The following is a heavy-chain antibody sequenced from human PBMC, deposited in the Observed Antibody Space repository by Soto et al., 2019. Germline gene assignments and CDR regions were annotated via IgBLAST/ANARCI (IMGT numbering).Heavy chain of an antibody. J-gene: IGHJ6*02. CDR3: AKDAEGVVPAAMVEYGMDV. V-gene: IGHV3-23*01. Sequence: EVQLLESGGGLVQPGGSLRLSCAASGFTFSSYAMSWVRQAPGKGLEWVAAISCSGGSTYYADSVKGRFTISRDNSKNTLYLQMNSQRDEDTAVYYCAKDAEGVVPAAMVEYGMDVWGQGTTVTVSS. CDR1: GFTFSSYA. CDR2: ISCSGGST. D-gene: IGHD2-2*01.